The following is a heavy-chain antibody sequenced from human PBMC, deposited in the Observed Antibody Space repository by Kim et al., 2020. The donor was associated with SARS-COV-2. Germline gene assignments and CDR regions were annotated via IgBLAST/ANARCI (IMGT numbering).Heavy chain of an antibody. CDR1: GFIFSSYW. Sequence: GGSLRLSCAASGFIFSSYWMSWVRQAPGKALEWVAHLSEDGSKQYYVDSVKGRFTISRDNAKNSVYLQMNSLRDEDTAVYHCVRDGYSGYDRAFDIWGQGTLVSVSS. CDR2: LSEDGSKQ. CDR3: VRDGYSGYDRAFDI. V-gene: IGHV3-7*03. D-gene: IGHD5-12*01. J-gene: IGHJ3*02.